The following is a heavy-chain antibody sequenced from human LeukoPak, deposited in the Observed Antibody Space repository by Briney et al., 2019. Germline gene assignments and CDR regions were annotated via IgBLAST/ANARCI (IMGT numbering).Heavy chain of an antibody. CDR3: ASGPSRAPNDY. V-gene: IGHV3-21*01. CDR1: GFTSSSYS. J-gene: IGHJ4*02. Sequence: GGSLRLSCAASGFTSSSYSMNWVRQAPGKGLEWVSSISSSGTYINYADSVKGRFTISRDNAKNSLDLQMNSLRAEDTAVYYCASGPSRAPNDYWGQGTLVTVSS. CDR2: ISSSGTYI.